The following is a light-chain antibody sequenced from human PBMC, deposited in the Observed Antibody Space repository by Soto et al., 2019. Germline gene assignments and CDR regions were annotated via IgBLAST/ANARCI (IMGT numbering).Light chain of an antibody. V-gene: IGKV3-20*01. CDR3: QQYGSSPLT. CDR1: QSVSSSY. J-gene: IGKJ1*01. CDR2: SAS. Sequence: EIVLTQSPGTLSLSPGERATLSCRASQSVSSSYLAWYQQKPGQAPRPLIYSASSRATGIQDRFSGSGSGTDFTLTISRLEPEDFAVYYCQQYGSSPLTFGQGTKVEIK.